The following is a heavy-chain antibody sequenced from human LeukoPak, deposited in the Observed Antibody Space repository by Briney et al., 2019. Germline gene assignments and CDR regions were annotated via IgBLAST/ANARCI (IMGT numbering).Heavy chain of an antibody. CDR2: ISAYNGNT. D-gene: IGHD4-17*01. V-gene: IGHV1-18*01. Sequence: ASVKVSCKASGYTFTSYGISWVRQAPGQGLEWMGWISAYNGNTNYAQKLQGRVTMTTDTSTSTAYMELRSLRSDDTAVYYCARGSDDYGDFELLLGYGMDVWGQGTTVTVSS. J-gene: IGHJ6*02. CDR3: ARGSDDYGDFELLLGYGMDV. CDR1: GYTFTSYG.